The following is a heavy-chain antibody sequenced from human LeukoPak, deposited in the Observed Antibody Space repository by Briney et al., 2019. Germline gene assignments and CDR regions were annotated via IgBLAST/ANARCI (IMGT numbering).Heavy chain of an antibody. CDR1: GFTFSSYA. V-gene: IGHV3-30-3*01. Sequence: GGSLRLSCAASGFTFSSYAMHWVRQAPGKGLEWVAVISYDGSNKYYADSVKGRFTISRDNSKNTLYLQMNSLRAEDTAVYFCAREILVVEANYGMDVWGQGTTVTVSS. CDR3: AREILVVEANYGMDV. D-gene: IGHD1-26*01. CDR2: ISYDGSNK. J-gene: IGHJ6*02.